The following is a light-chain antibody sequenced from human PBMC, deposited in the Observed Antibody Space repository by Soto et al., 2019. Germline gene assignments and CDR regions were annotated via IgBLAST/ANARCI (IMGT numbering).Light chain of an antibody. CDR1: QGIKNS. V-gene: IGKV1-27*01. J-gene: IGKJ5*01. CDR2: AAS. Sequence: DIQMTQSPSSLSASVGDNIVITCRASQGIKNSLARYQQKAGKVPKLLIYAASTFQSGVPSRFTGSGSGTDFTLNINSLQPEDVATYYCQKYNSAPFTFGQGTRLEIK. CDR3: QKYNSAPFT.